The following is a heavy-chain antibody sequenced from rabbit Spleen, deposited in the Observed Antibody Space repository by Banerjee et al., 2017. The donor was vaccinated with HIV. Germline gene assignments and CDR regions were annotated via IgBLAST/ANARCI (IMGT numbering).Heavy chain of an antibody. J-gene: IGHJ4*01. CDR3: AKRGHYNGGVSDADRL. CDR2: IYAGSSGGT. D-gene: IGHD1-1*01. V-gene: IGHV1S45*01. CDR1: GFSFSSSYW. Sequence: QEQLEESGGDLVKPEGSLTLTCTASGFSFSSSYWICWVRQAPGKGLEWIACIYAGSSGGTYYASWAKGRFTISKTSSTTVTLQMTSLTAADTATYFCAKRGHYNGGVSDADRLWGQGTLVTVS.